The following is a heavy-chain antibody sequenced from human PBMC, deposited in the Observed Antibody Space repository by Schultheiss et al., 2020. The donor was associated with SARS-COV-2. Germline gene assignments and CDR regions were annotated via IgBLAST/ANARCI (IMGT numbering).Heavy chain of an antibody. CDR2: IYWDDDK. V-gene: IGHV2-70*01. CDR1: GFSLTTRGVG. CDR3: ARIQSSYEHYYFDY. D-gene: IGHD5-18*01. J-gene: IGHJ4*02. Sequence: SGPTLVKPTQTLTLTCAFSGFSLTTRGVGVSWIRQAPGKALEWLAVIYWDDDKYYSTSLKTRLTISKDTSKNQVVLTMTNMDPVDTATYYCARIQSSYEHYYFDYWGQGTLVTVSS.